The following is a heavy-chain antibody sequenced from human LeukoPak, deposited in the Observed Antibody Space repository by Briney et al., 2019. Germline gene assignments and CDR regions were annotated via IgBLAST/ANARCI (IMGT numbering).Heavy chain of an antibody. CDR2: ISYDGSNK. D-gene: IGHD1-26*01. V-gene: IGHV3-30*03. J-gene: IGHJ3*02. CDR3: ATPEWESHPGDAFDI. Sequence: GGSLRLSCAASGFTFSRYGMHWVRQAPGKGLEWVAVISYDGSNKYYADSGKGRFTISRDNSKNTLYLQMNSLRAEDTAVYYCATPEWESHPGDAFDIWGQGTMVTVSS. CDR1: GFTFSRYG.